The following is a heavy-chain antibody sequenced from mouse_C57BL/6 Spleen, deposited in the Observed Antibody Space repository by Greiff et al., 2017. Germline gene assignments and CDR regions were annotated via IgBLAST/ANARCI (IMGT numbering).Heavy chain of an antibody. D-gene: IGHD2-4*01. J-gene: IGHJ4*01. CDR1: GYSFTDYN. CDR3: VPLYYDYDEEYYYAMDY. V-gene: IGHV1-39*01. CDR2: INPNYGTT. Sequence: VQLQQSGPELVKPGASVKISCKASGYSFTDYNMNWVKQSNGKSLEWIGVINPNYGTTSYNQKFKGKATLTVDQSSSTAYMQLNSLTSEDSAVYYCVPLYYDYDEEYYYAMDYWGQGTSVTVSS.